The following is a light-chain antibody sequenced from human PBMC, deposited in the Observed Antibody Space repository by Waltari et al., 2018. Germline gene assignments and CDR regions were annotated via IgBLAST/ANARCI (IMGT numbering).Light chain of an antibody. J-gene: IGKJ2*01. CDR2: GAS. V-gene: IGKV3-15*01. CDR3: HQYNHWPTFT. CDR1: QSVGNH. Sequence: EIEMTQSPATLSVSPGERVTLSCRASQSVGNHLAWYQQRPGQAPRLLIYGASTRATHISDRFSGSGSGTDFTLTISALQSEDLAVYYCHQYNHWPTFTFGQGTKLQIE.